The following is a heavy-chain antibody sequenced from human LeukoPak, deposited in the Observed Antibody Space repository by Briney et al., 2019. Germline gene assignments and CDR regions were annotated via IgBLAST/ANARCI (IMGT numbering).Heavy chain of an antibody. Sequence: GGSLRLSCEASGFTFSTYSMNWVGQAPGKGLEWVSSISSSTSYIYYADSVKGRFTISRDNAKNSLYLQMNSLRPEDTAVYYCARENSGSYYQFDCWGQGTLVTVSS. J-gene: IGHJ4*02. V-gene: IGHV3-21*01. CDR1: GFTFSTYS. CDR3: ARENSGSYYQFDC. D-gene: IGHD1-26*01. CDR2: ISSSTSYI.